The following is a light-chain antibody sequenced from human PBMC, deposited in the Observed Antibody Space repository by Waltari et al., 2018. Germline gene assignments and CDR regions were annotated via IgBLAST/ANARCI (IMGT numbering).Light chain of an antibody. CDR1: QSVGSN. J-gene: IGKJ4*01. Sequence: EIVMTQSPATLPMSPGERATLPCRASQSVGSNLAWYHQKPGQAPRLLIYGASTRATGIPARFSGSGSGTQFALTISSLQSEDFAVYYCQHYNSWPLTFGGGTKVEIK. CDR3: QHYNSWPLT. V-gene: IGKV3-15*01. CDR2: GAS.